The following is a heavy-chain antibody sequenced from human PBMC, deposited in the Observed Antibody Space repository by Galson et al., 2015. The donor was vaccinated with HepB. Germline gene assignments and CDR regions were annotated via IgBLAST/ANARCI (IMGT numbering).Heavy chain of an antibody. D-gene: IGHD2-2*01. Sequence: SVKVSCKASGYTFSVFYIHWVRQAPGQGLEWMGWIVPHSGATTYSQKFQGRVTMTRDTSINTVYMELSGLRSDDAAVYYCARGVLPPALDFWGQGTLVTVSA. CDR3: ARGVLPPALDF. CDR1: GYTFSVFY. V-gene: IGHV1-2*02. J-gene: IGHJ4*02. CDR2: IVPHSGAT.